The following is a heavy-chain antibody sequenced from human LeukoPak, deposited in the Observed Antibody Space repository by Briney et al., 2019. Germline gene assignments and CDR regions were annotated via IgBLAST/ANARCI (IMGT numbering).Heavy chain of an antibody. J-gene: IGHJ4*02. CDR2: IYDSGSA. Sequence: SGSLSLTCAVSGGSISGSNWWSGVRQPPGKGLEWIGQIYDSGSADYNPSLKSRVTILVDKPKNQFYLKLSSVTAADTAVYYCARREASFYGYLFDNWGQGTLVTVS. CDR3: ARREASFYGYLFDN. V-gene: IGHV4-4*02. CDR1: GGSISGSNW. D-gene: IGHD2/OR15-2a*01.